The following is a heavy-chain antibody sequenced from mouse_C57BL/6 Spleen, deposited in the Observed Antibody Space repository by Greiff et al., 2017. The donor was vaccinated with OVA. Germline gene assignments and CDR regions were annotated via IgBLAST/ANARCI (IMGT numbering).Heavy chain of an antibody. CDR2: INPGSGGT. J-gene: IGHJ1*03. V-gene: IGHV1-54*01. CDR1: GYAFTNYL. D-gene: IGHD1-1*01. Sequence: QVQLQQSGAELVRPGTSVKVSCKASGYAFTNYLIEWVKQRPGQGLEWIGVINPGSGGTNYNEKFKGKATLTADKSSSTAYMQLSSLTSEDSAVYFCARGGYYDGSSYWYFDVWGTGTTVTVSS. CDR3: ARGGYYDGSSYWYFDV.